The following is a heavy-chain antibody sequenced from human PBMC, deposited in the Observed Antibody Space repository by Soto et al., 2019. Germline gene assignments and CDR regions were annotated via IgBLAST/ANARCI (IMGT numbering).Heavy chain of an antibody. CDR3: ARDKDWAFDY. J-gene: IGHJ4*02. CDR1: GFTFSSYS. D-gene: IGHD3-9*01. CDR2: IFVTGGTI. Sequence: PGGSLRLSCVASGFTFSSYSMVWVRQAPGKGLERVSYIFVTGGTIYYADSVKGRFTVSRNNAKNSLFLLMSSLRAEDTAVYYCARDKDWAFDYWGQGTQVTVSS. V-gene: IGHV3-48*03.